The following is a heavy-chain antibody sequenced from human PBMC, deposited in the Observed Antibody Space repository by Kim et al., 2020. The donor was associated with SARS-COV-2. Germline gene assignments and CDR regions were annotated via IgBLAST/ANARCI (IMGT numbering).Heavy chain of an antibody. CDR1: GGSISSYY. D-gene: IGHD3-3*01. Sequence: SETLSLTCTVSGGSISSYYWSWIRQPPGKGLEWIGYIYYSGSTNYNPSLKSRVTISVDTSKNQFSLKLSSVTAADTAVYYCARDHREWLQYTADWYFDLWGRGTRVPVSS. CDR2: IYYSGST. CDR3: ARDHREWLQYTADWYFDL. J-gene: IGHJ2*01. V-gene: IGHV4-59*01.